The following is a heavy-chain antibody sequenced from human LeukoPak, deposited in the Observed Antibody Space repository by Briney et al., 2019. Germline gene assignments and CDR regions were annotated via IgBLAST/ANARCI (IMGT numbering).Heavy chain of an antibody. J-gene: IGHJ4*02. V-gene: IGHV1-2*02. Sequence: GASVKVSCKASGYTFTGYYMHWVRQAPGQGLEWTGWINPNSGGTNYAQKFQGRVTMTRDTSISTAYMELSRLRSDDTAVYYCAREGYYGSGSYYKWGQGTLVTVSS. CDR3: AREGYYGSGSYYK. D-gene: IGHD3-10*01. CDR2: INPNSGGT. CDR1: GYTFTGYY.